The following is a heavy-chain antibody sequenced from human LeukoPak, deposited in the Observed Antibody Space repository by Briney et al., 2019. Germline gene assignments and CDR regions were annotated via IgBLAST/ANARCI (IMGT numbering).Heavy chain of an antibody. D-gene: IGHD2-21*02. J-gene: IGHJ4*02. CDR2: ISSSISSGSTI. CDR3: ATGDCGGDCYSSYFDY. CDR1: GFTVSSYA. Sequence: PGGSLRLSCAASGFTVSSYAMNWVRQAPGKGLEWVSYISSSISSGSTIYYVDSVKGRFTISRDNSKSMLYLQMNSLRDEDTAVYYCATGDCGGDCYSSYFDYWGQGTLVTVSS. V-gene: IGHV3-48*02.